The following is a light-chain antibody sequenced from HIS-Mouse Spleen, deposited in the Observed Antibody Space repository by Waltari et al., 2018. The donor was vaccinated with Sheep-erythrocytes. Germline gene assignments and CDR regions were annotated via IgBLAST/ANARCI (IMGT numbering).Light chain of an antibody. CDR3: QAWDSSTAV. J-gene: IGLJ2*01. Sequence: SYELTQPPSVSVSPGQTASITCSGDKLGDKYAYWYQQKPGQSPGLVIYQDSNRPSGVPEGFSGSNSGNTATLTISGTQAMDEADYYCQAWDSSTAVFGGGTKLTVL. CDR2: QDS. CDR1: KLGDKY. V-gene: IGLV3-1*01.